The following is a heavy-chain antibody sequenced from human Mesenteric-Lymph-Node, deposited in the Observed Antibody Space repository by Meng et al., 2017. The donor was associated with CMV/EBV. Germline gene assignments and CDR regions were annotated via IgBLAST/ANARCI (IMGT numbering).Heavy chain of an antibody. J-gene: IGHJ4*02. V-gene: IGHV4-34*01. Sequence: SETLSLTCAVYGRSFSDHYWSWIRQSPGKGLEWIGEINHSGSANYNSSLKSRVTMSVDTSKNQFSLKLTSVTAADTAVYYCARVRFFFDYWGQGTLVTVSS. CDR1: GRSFSDHY. CDR2: INHSGSA. D-gene: IGHD3-10*01. CDR3: ARVRFFFDY.